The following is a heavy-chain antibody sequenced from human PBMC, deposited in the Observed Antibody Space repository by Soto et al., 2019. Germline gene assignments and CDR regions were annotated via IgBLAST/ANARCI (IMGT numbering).Heavy chain of an antibody. CDR1: GYTFTSYD. Sequence: ASVKVSCKASGYTFTSYDINWVRQATGQGLERMGWMNPNSVNTGYAQKFQGRVTMTRNTSRSTAYMELSSLRSEDTAVYYCARDSGYYYGSGTGVEPRDRYGMDVWGQGTTVTVS. CDR3: ARDSGYYYGSGTGVEPRDRYGMDV. D-gene: IGHD3-10*01. CDR2: MNPNSVNT. J-gene: IGHJ6*02. V-gene: IGHV1-8*01.